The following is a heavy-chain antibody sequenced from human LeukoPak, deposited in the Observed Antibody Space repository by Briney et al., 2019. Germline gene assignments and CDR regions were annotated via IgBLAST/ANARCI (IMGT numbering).Heavy chain of an antibody. D-gene: IGHD2-15*01. V-gene: IGHV1-18*01. CDR1: GYTFTSYG. CDR2: ISAYNGNT. Sequence: GASVKVSCKASGYTFTSYGISWVRQAPGQGLEWMGWISAYNGNTNYAQKLQGRVTMTRDTSISTAYMELSRLRSDDTAVYYCARVPIRVVVAATGKAHTFDPWGQGTLVTVSS. CDR3: ARVPIRVVVAATGKAHTFDP. J-gene: IGHJ5*02.